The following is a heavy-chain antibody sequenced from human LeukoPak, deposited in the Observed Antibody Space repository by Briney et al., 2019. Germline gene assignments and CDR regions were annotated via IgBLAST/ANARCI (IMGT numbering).Heavy chain of an antibody. J-gene: IGHJ4*02. V-gene: IGHV3-21*01. CDR3: ARSCYYDSSGYYFPPVPLDY. CDR1: GFTFSSYS. Sequence: GGSLRLSCAASGFTFSSYSMNWVRQAPGKGLEWVSSISSSSSYIYYADSVKGRFTISRDNAKNSLYLQMNSLRAEDTAVHYCARSCYYDSSGYYFPPVPLDYWGQGTLVTVSS. D-gene: IGHD3-22*01. CDR2: ISSSSSYI.